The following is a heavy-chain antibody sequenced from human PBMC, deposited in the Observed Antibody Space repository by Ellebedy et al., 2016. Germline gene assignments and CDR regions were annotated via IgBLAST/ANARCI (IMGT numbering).Heavy chain of an antibody. CDR1: GGSFSGYY. CDR3: ARGTFGELLNYYYYYGMDV. Sequence: GSLRLSCAVYGGSFSGYYWSWIRQPPGKGLEWIGEINHSGSTNYNPSIKSRVTISVDTSKNQFSLKLSSVTAADTAVYYCARGTFGELLNYYYYYGMDVWGQGTTVTVSS. CDR2: INHSGST. D-gene: IGHD3-10*01. J-gene: IGHJ6*02. V-gene: IGHV4-34*01.